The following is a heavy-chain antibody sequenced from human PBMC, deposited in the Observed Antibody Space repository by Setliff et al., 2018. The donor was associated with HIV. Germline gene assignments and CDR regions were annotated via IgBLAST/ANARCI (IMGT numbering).Heavy chain of an antibody. CDR2: IYYSGST. CDR3: ARGALSLTMTKLLSFFDS. CDR1: GGSISSYY. V-gene: IGHV4-59*12. Sequence: ASETLSLTCTVSGGSISSYYWSWIRQPPGKGLEWIGYIYYSGSTNYNPSLKSRVTVSVDTSTNQSSLKMTSVTAPDTAIYFCARGALSLTMTKLLSFFDSWGQGTQVTVSS. J-gene: IGHJ4*02. D-gene: IGHD3-22*01.